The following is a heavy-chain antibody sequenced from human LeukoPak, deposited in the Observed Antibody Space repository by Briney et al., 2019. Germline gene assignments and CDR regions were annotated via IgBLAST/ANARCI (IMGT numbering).Heavy chain of an antibody. V-gene: IGHV1-8*03. CDR1: GYPFTNYD. D-gene: IGHD3-22*01. CDR3: ARGRYYDSSGLIDY. J-gene: IGHJ4*02. CDR2: MIPNSGNI. Sequence: ASVTVSFTSSGYPFTNYDINRVRQATGQGLGWMGWMIPNSGNIGYAQKFQGRVTITRNTSISTAYMELSRLRSEDTAVYYCARGRYYDSSGLIDYWGQGTLVTVSS.